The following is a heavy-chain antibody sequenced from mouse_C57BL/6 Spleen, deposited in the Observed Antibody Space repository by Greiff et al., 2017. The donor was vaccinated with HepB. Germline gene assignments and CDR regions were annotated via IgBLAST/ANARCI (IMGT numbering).Heavy chain of an antibody. CDR2: ISSGSSTI. D-gene: IGHD4-1*01. V-gene: IGHV5-17*01. J-gene: IGHJ4*01. CDR3: ARTAYAMDY. CDR1: GFTFSDYG. Sequence: DVMLVESGGGLVKPGGSLKLSCAASGFTFSDYGMHWVRQAPEKGLEWVAYISSGSSTIYYADTVKGRFTISRDNAKNTLFLQMTSLRSEDTAMYYCARTAYAMDYWGQGTSVTVSS.